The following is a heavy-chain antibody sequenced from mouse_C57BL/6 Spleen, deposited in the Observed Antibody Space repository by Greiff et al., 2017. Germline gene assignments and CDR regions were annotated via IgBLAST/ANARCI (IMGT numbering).Heavy chain of an antibody. CDR2: IYPRSGNT. V-gene: IGHV1-81*01. Sequence: QVQLQQSGAELARPGASVKLSCKASGYTFTSYGISGVKQRTGQGLEWIGEIYPRSGNTYYNEKFKGKATLTADKSSSTAYMELRSLTSEDSAVYFCARSGDYYAMDYWGQGTSVTVSS. J-gene: IGHJ4*01. CDR1: GYTFTSYG. CDR3: ARSGDYYAMDY. D-gene: IGHD3-2*02.